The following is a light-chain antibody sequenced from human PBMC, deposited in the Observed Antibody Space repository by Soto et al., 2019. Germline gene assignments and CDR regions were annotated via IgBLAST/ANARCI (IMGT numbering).Light chain of an antibody. V-gene: IGLV2-14*01. CDR1: SSDVGGYNY. Sequence: QSALTQPASVSGSPGQSITISCTGTSSDVGGYNYVSWYQQHPGKAPKLMIYEVSNRPSGVSDRFSGSKSGNTASLTISGLQAEDEADYYCSSYTISSRYVFGTGTKLTVL. CDR2: EVS. CDR3: SSYTISSRYV. J-gene: IGLJ1*01.